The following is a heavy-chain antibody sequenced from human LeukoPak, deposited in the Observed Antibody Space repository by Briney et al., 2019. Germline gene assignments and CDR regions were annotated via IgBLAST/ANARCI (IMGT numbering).Heavy chain of an antibody. Sequence: GGSLRLSCAASGFTFDDYAMHWVRQAPGKDLEWVSGISWNSGSIGYADSVKGRFTISRDNAKNSLYLQMNSLRAEDTALYYCAKGRDGYNYDFDYWGQGTLVTVSS. V-gene: IGHV3-9*01. CDR2: ISWNSGSI. D-gene: IGHD5-24*01. J-gene: IGHJ4*02. CDR3: AKGRDGYNYDFDY. CDR1: GFTFDDYA.